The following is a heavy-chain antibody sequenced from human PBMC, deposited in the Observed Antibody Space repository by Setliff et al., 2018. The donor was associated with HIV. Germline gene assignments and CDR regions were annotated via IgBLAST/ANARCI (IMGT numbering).Heavy chain of an antibody. CDR1: GGSISSSSYY. CDR2: IYYSGST. V-gene: IGHV4-39*01. J-gene: IGHJ3*02. Sequence: SETLSLTCTVSGGSISSSSYYWGWIRQPPGKGLEWIGSIYYSGSTYYNPSLKSRVTISVDTSKNQFSLKLSSVTAADTAVYYCMIAVAADAFDIWGRGTMVTVSS. D-gene: IGHD6-19*01. CDR3: MIAVAADAFDI.